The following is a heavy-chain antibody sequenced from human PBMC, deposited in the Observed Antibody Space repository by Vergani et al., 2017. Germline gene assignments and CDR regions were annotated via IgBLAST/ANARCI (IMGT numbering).Heavy chain of an antibody. Sequence: QVQLQQWGAGLLKPSETLSLTCAVYGGSFSGYYWSWIRQPPGKGLEWIGEINHSGSTNYNPSLKSRVTISVDTSKNQFSLKLSSVTAADTAVYYCASLITIFGVVIIRYYYMDVWGKGP. CDR1: GGSFSGYY. CDR2: INHSGST. J-gene: IGHJ6*03. V-gene: IGHV4-34*01. CDR3: ASLITIFGVVIIRYYYMDV. D-gene: IGHD3-3*01.